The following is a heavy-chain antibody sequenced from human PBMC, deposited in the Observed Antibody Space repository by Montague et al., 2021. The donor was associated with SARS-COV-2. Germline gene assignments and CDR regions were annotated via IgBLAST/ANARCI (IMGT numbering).Heavy chain of an antibody. D-gene: IGHD3-22*01. Sequence: SETLSLTCAVHDGSFSDYSWTWIRQPPGKGLEWIGEINHRGSTNYNPSLKSRVTISVDTSKNQFSLYLGSVTAADTAVYYCARGRQHFNMIVVVMTGGEYYFDYWGQGTLVTVSS. V-gene: IGHV4-34*01. CDR1: DGSFSDYS. CDR3: ARGRQHFNMIVVVMTGGEYYFDY. CDR2: INHRGST. J-gene: IGHJ4*02.